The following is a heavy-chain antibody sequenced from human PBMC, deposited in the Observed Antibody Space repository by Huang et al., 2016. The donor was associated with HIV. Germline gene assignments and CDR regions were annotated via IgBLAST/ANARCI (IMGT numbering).Heavy chain of an antibody. CDR1: GGSFNNFG. J-gene: IGHJ3*01. CDR3: AKRGGAWGSPYAFDL. CDR2: ISPRFGTR. V-gene: IGHV1-69*13. D-gene: IGHD3-16*01. Sequence: QVQLVQSGAEVRKPGSSVKVSCRASGGSFNNFGINWVRQAPGQGLEWMGGISPRFGTRNDAQGVKDRVTITADETTGVVHLEVTSLRSDDTAVYFCAKRGGAWGSPYAFDLWGPGTMVTVSS.